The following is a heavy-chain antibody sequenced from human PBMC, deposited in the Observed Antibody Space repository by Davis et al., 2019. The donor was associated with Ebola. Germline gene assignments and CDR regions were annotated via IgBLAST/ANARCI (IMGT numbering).Heavy chain of an antibody. CDR3: ARELGDYGIDV. V-gene: IGHV1-69*13. Sequence: AASVKVSCKASGGTFTTYSISWVRQAPGQGLEWMGGIITIFGTANYAQKFRGRITITADEFTNTAYMELSSLRSEDKAVYYCARELGDYGIDVWGKGTTVTVSS. CDR2: IITIFGTA. J-gene: IGHJ6*04. CDR1: GGTFTTYS. D-gene: IGHD3-10*01.